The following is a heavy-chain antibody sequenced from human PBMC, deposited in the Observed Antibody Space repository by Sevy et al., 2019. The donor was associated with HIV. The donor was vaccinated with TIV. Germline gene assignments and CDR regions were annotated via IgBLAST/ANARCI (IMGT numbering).Heavy chain of an antibody. CDR3: ARDRPTLNYHASSGYNYYFDS. CDR2: ITGDSSYM. CDR1: GFTFSSYN. V-gene: IGHV3-21*01. J-gene: IGHJ4*02. D-gene: IGHD3-22*01. Sequence: GGSLRLSCAASGFTFSSYNMNWVRQAPGKGLEWISSITGDSSYMYDADSVKGRFTISGDNAKISLYLHMNGLRAEDTAVYYCARDRPTLNYHASSGYNYYFDSWGQGTLVTVSS.